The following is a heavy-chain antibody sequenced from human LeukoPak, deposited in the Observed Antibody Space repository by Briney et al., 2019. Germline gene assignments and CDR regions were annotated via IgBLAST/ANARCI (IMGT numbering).Heavy chain of an antibody. CDR1: GFTISSYA. V-gene: IGHV3-23*01. CDR2: MSGSAGST. D-gene: IGHD3-22*01. J-gene: IGHJ4*02. CDR3: AKGWSIYYDGSGFPDY. Sequence: GGSLRLSCAVSGFTISSYAMSWVRQAPGKGLEWVSAMSGSAGSTYYADSVKGRFTISRDNSKATLYVQMNSLTAEDTAVYFCAKGWSIYYDGSGFPDYWGQGTLVTVSS.